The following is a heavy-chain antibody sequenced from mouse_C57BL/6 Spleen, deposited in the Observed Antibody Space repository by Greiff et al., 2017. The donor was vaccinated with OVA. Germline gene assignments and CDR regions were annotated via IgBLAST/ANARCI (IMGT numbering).Heavy chain of an antibody. J-gene: IGHJ3*01. D-gene: IGHD1-1*01. CDR2: IYPSDSET. V-gene: IGHV1-61*01. CDR1: GYTFTSYW. Sequence: VQLQQPGAELVRPGSSVKLSCKASGYTFTSYWMDWVKQRPGQGLEWIGNIYPSDSETHYNQKFKDKATLTVDKSSSTAYMQLSSLTSEDSAVYYCARSYYYGSPWFAYWGQGTLVTVSA. CDR3: ARSYYYGSPWFAY.